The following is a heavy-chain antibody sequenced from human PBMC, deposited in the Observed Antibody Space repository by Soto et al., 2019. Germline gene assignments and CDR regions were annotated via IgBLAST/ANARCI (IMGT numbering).Heavy chain of an antibody. CDR1: GGTFNNYA. V-gene: IGHV1-69*01. J-gene: IGHJ6*02. CDR3: ASFDGTLVRGGRSSPYEMDV. Sequence: QVLLVQSGPEVKKPGSSVKVSCKASGGTFNNYAINRVRQAPGRGLELMGGIIPTFGTGNHAQDFQGRVTITADESTTTAYMELNSLRSEDTAIYYCASFDGTLVRGGRSSPYEMDVWGQGTTVIVSS. CDR2: IIPTFGTG. D-gene: IGHD3-10*01.